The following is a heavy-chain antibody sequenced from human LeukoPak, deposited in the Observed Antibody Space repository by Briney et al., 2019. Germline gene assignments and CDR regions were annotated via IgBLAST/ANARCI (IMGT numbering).Heavy chain of an antibody. CDR1: GGSLSSYY. Sequence: SETLSLTCTVSGGSLSSYYWSWIRQPPGKGLEWIGYIYTSGSTNYNPSLKSRVTISVDTSKNQFSLKLSSVTAADTAVYYCARHGPTGDRDYFDYWGQGTLVTVSS. CDR2: IYTSGST. CDR3: ARHGPTGDRDYFDY. D-gene: IGHD7-27*01. V-gene: IGHV4-4*09. J-gene: IGHJ4*02.